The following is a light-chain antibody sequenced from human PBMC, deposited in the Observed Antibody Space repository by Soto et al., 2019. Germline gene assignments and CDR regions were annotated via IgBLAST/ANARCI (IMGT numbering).Light chain of an antibody. J-gene: IGKJ1*01. CDR1: QSISSW. CDR3: QQYNSYRWT. V-gene: IGKV1-5*01. Sequence: DIQMTQSPSTLSASVGDRVTITCRASQSISSWLAWYQQKLGRAPRLLIYDASSLESGVPSGFSGSGYGTEFTLTISSLQPDDFATYYCQQYNSYRWTFGQGTKVDIK. CDR2: DAS.